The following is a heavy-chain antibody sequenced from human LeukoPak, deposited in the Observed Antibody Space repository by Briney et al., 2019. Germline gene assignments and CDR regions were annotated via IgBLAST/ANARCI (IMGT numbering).Heavy chain of an antibody. Sequence: ASVKVSCKASGYTFSSHYMHWVRQAPGQGLEWMGIINPSGSSASYAQKFQGRVTMTRDRSTSTDYMELSSLRSEDTAMYYCARDVSSSSSWWFDPWGQGTLVTVSS. D-gene: IGHD6-6*01. J-gene: IGHJ5*02. CDR1: GYTFSSHY. V-gene: IGHV1-46*01. CDR2: INPSGSSA. CDR3: ARDVSSSSSWWFDP.